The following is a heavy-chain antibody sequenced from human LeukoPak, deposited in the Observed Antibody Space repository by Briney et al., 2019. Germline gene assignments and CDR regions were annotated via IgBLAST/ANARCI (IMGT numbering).Heavy chain of an antibody. CDR3: ARAGSGSYYNVAWSMGFAFDI. CDR2: ISGSGGST. CDR1: GFTFSSYG. Sequence: GGTLRLSCAASGFTFSSYGMSWVRQAPGKGLEWVSAISGSGGSTYYADSVKGRFTISRDNSKNTLYLQMNSLRAEDTAVYYCARAGSGSYYNVAWSMGFAFDIWGQGTMVTVSS. V-gene: IGHV3-23*01. D-gene: IGHD3-10*01. J-gene: IGHJ3*02.